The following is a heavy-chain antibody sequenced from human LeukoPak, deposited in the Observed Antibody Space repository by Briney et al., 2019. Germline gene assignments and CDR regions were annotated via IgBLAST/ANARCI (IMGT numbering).Heavy chain of an antibody. CDR3: ARGWNYGDY. V-gene: IGHV4-59*01. J-gene: IGHJ4*02. CDR2: VSYTGDA. Sequence: KTSETLSLTCAVYGGSFSGYYWSWIRQPPRKGLEWIGYVSYTGDASQNPSLRGRVTMSVDTSNNQVSLELSSVTAADTAVYYCARGWNYGDYWGQGTLVTVSS. D-gene: IGHD3-3*01. CDR1: GGSFSGYY.